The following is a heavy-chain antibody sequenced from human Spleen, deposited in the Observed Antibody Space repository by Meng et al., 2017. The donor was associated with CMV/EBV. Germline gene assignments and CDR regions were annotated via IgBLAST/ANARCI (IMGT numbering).Heavy chain of an antibody. D-gene: IGHD3-22*01. J-gene: IGHJ4*02. V-gene: IGHV1-2*02. CDR3: ARAQSNYPTYYYDSSGFDY. CDR1: GYTFTGYY. CDR2: INPNSGGT. Sequence: ASVKVSCKASGYTFTGYYMHWVRQAPGQGLEWMGWINPNSGGTNYAQKFQGRVTMTTDTSTSTAYMELRSLRSDDTAVYYCARAQSNYPTYYYDSSGFDYWGQGTLVTVSS.